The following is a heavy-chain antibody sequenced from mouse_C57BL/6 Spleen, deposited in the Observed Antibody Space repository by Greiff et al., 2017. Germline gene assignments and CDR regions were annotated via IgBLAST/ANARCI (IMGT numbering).Heavy chain of an antibody. V-gene: IGHV5-4*03. CDR1: GFTFSSYA. J-gene: IGHJ1*03. D-gene: IGHD1-1*01. Sequence: DVKLVESGGGLVKPGGSLKLSCAASGFTFSSYAMSWVRQTPEKRLEWVATISDGGSYTYYPDNVKGRFTISRDNAKNNLYLQMSHLKSEDTAMYYCASQTTVVAPRYFDVWGTGTTVTVSS. CDR2: ISDGGSYT. CDR3: ASQTTVVAPRYFDV.